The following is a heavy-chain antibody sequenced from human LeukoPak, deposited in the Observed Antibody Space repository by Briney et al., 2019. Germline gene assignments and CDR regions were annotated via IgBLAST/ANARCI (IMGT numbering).Heavy chain of an antibody. CDR1: GFTFTSYA. D-gene: IGHD3-16*01. Sequence: PGGSLRLSCAASGFTFTSYAMNWVRLAPGKGLEWVSSISGSGGTTYNADSVKGRFTISRDNSKNTLYLQMNNLRAEDTAVYYCAKGDLGFGRFYFDYWGHGNLVTVSP. J-gene: IGHJ4*01. CDR2: ISGSGGTT. V-gene: IGHV3-23*01. CDR3: AKGDLGFGRFYFDY.